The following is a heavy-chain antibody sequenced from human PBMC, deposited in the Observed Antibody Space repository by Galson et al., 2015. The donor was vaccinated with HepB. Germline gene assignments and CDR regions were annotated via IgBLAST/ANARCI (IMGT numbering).Heavy chain of an antibody. CDR1: GFTFTNYA. CDR2: ISGSGGST. Sequence: SLRLSCAASGFTFTNYAMSWVRQAPGKGLEWVSTISGSGGSTYYADSVKGRFTISRDNSKNTLYLQMNSLRAEDTAVYYCATDNYDSSGYYLYYFDYWGQGTQVTVSS. CDR3: ATDNYDSSGYYLYYFDY. V-gene: IGHV3-23*01. J-gene: IGHJ4*02. D-gene: IGHD3-22*01.